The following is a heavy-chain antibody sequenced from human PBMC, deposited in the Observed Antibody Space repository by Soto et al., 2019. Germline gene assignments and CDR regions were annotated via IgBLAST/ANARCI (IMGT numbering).Heavy chain of an antibody. J-gene: IGHJ4*02. CDR2: IYHSGST. CDR1: GGSISTSNW. Sequence: SETLSLTCAVSGGSISTSNWWSWVRQPPGKGLEWIGEIYHSGSTYYNPSLKSRVTISVDTSKNQFSLKLSSVTAADTAVYYCARWRYYDILTGYGNFDYWGQGTLVTVSS. V-gene: IGHV4-4*02. CDR3: ARWRYYDILTGYGNFDY. D-gene: IGHD3-9*01.